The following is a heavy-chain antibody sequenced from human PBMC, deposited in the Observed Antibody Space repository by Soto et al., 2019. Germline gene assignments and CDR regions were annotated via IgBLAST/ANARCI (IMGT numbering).Heavy chain of an antibody. CDR3: ARSGSHAFDV. V-gene: IGHV4-30-4*01. CDR1: GGSISIGDYY. CDR2: ISYSGRS. Sequence: SETLSLTCTVSGGSISIGDYYWSWIRQPPGKGLEWIAYISYSGRSNYNPSLKSRVAISVDTSKNQFSLKLSSVTATDTAVYYCARSGSHAFDVWGQGTMVTVSS. D-gene: IGHD1-26*01. J-gene: IGHJ3*01.